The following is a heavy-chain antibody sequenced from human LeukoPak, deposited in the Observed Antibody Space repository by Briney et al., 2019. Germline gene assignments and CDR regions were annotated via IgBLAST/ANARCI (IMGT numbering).Heavy chain of an antibody. J-gene: IGHJ4*02. CDR3: ARSNVAVAGNDY. D-gene: IGHD6-19*01. CDR1: GYTFTSYD. V-gene: IGHV1-8*01. CDR2: MNPNSGNT. Sequence: ASVKVSCKASGYTFTSYDINWVRQATGRGLEWMGWMNPNSGNTGYAQKFQGRVTMTRNTSISTAYMELSSLRSEDTAVYYCARSNVAVAGNDYWGLGTLVTASS.